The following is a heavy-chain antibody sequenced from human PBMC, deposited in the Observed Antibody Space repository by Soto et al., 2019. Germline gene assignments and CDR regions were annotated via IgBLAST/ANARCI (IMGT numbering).Heavy chain of an antibody. Sequence: GGSLRLSCAAPGVTFRSYSMNWVRQAPGKGLEWVSYISSSNRTINYADSVKGRFIISRDNAKNSLYLQMHSLRDEDTAVYYCAREGWPLLQTGMDVWGQGTTVTVSS. CDR1: GVTFRSYS. J-gene: IGHJ6*02. D-gene: IGHD2-15*01. CDR2: ISSSNRTI. CDR3: AREGWPLLQTGMDV. V-gene: IGHV3-48*02.